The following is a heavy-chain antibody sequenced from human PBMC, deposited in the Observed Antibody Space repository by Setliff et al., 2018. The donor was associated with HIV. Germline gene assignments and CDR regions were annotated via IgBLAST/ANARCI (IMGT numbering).Heavy chain of an antibody. CDR3: ASGKGVGGVIITGGLDV. Sequence: ASVKVSCKASGHAFTNVDIQWLRRATGQGLEWMGWMNPNSGVSGYAQKFQGRVTMTRDTSISTAYMELSSLTSEDTGVYYCASGKGVGGVIITGGLDVWGKGTTVTVSS. CDR1: GHAFTNVD. D-gene: IGHD3-10*01. CDR2: MNPNSGVS. V-gene: IGHV1-8*01. J-gene: IGHJ6*04.